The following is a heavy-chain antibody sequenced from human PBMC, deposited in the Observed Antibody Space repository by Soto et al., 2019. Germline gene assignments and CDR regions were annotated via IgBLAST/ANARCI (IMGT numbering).Heavy chain of an antibody. Sequence: PGGSLRLSCAASGFTFSSYAMSWVRQAPGKGLEWVSAISGSGGSTYYADSVKGRFTISRDNSKNTLYLQMNSLRAEDTAVYYCAKDKDAPDETYDMGFFDYWGQGTLVTVSS. V-gene: IGHV3-23*01. CDR1: GFTFSSYA. CDR2: ISGSGGST. J-gene: IGHJ4*02. D-gene: IGHD3-22*01. CDR3: AKDKDAPDETYDMGFFDY.